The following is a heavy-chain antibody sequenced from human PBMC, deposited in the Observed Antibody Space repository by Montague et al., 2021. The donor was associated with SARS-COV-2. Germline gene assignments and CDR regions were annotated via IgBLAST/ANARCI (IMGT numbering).Heavy chain of an antibody. Sequence: SLRLSCAASGFTFSSYAMHWVRQAPGKGLEWVAVISYDGSNKYYADSAKGRFTISRDNSKNTLYLQMNSLRAEDTAVYYCARATAGSYYFGMDVWGQGTTVTVSS. CDR2: ISYDGSNK. D-gene: IGHD4-17*01. V-gene: IGHV3-30*04. J-gene: IGHJ6*02. CDR3: ARATAGSYYFGMDV. CDR1: GFTFSSYA.